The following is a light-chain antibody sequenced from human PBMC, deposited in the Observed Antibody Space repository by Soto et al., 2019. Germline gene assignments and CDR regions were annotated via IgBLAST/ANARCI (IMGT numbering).Light chain of an antibody. CDR2: YDS. Sequence: SYELTQPPSVSVAPGETARISCGGNNVGSRSVHWYQQKPGQAPFLVIYYDSDRPSGIPERFSGSNSGNTATLIISRVEAGDVADYYCQVWEATGDQVVFCGGTKLTVL. V-gene: IGLV3-21*01. J-gene: IGLJ2*01. CDR1: NVGSRS. CDR3: QVWEATGDQVV.